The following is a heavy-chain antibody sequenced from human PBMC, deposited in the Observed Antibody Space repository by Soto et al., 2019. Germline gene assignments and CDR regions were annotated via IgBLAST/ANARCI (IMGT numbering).Heavy chain of an antibody. Sequence: QVQMVESGGGVVQPGRSLRLSCAASGFTLSNYLMHWVRQAPGKGLEWVAVTSYDGSNKNYADSVKGRFTISRDNSKNTLYLQMNSLRAEDTAVYSCARGDNYYGMDVWGQGTTVIVSS. D-gene: IGHD2-15*01. CDR2: TSYDGSNK. V-gene: IGHV3-30-3*01. CDR3: ARGDNYYGMDV. CDR1: GFTLSNYL. J-gene: IGHJ6*02.